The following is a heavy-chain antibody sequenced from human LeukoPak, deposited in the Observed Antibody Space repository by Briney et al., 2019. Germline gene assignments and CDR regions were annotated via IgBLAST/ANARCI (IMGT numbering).Heavy chain of an antibody. V-gene: IGHV4-31*03. CDR3: ARGGYCSGGSCYLAWFDP. Sequence: SQTLSLTCTVSGGSISSGGYYWSWIRQHPGKGLEWIGYIYYSGSTYYNPSLKSRLTISVDTSKNQFSLKLSSVTAADTAVYYCARGGYCSGGSCYLAWFDPWGQGTLVTVSS. J-gene: IGHJ5*02. CDR2: IYYSGST. D-gene: IGHD2-15*01. CDR1: GGSISSGGYY.